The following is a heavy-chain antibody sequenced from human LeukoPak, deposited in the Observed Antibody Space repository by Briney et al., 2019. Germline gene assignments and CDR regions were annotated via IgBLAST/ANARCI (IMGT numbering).Heavy chain of an antibody. CDR1: GFTFSSYA. CDR2: ISGSGGST. V-gene: IGHV3-23*01. CDR3: AKETTVTTHGGPYYFDY. J-gene: IGHJ4*02. D-gene: IGHD4-17*01. Sequence: PGGSLRLSCAASGFTFSSYAMSWVRQAPGKGLEWVSAISGSGGSTYYADSVKGRFTISRDNSKNTLYLQMNSLRAEDTAVYYRAKETTVTTHGGPYYFDYWGQGTLVTVSS.